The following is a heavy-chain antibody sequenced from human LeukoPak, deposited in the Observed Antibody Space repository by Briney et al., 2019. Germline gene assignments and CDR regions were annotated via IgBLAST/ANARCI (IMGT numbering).Heavy chain of an antibody. Sequence: SETLSLTCTVSGGSISSGDYYWSWIRQPPGKGLEWIGYIYYSGSTYYNPSLKSRVTISVDTSKNQFSLKPSTVTAADTAVYYCARVPYYYDSSGYYSTTTHYFDYWGQGTLVTVS. D-gene: IGHD3-22*01. CDR3: ARVPYYYDSSGYYSTTTHYFDY. J-gene: IGHJ4*02. CDR2: IYYSGST. V-gene: IGHV4-30-4*01. CDR1: GGSISSGDYY.